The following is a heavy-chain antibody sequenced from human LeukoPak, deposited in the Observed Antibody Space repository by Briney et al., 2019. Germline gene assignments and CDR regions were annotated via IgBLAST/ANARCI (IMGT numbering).Heavy chain of an antibody. J-gene: IGHJ5*02. Sequence: GGSLRLSCAASGLTFSSYAMSWVRQAPGKGLEWVSAISGSGGSTYYADSVKGRFTISRDNSKNTLYLQMNSLRAEDTAVYYCAKDPRGVIPRGWFDPWGQGTLVTVSS. CDR2: ISGSGGST. V-gene: IGHV3-23*01. CDR1: GLTFSSYA. D-gene: IGHD3-10*01. CDR3: AKDPRGVIPRGWFDP.